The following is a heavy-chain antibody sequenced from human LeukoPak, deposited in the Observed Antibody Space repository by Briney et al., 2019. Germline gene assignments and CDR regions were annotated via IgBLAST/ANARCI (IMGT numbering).Heavy chain of an antibody. CDR1: GFTFDDYA. CDR2: ISWNSGSI. CDR3: AKDIGIAVAGIAFDI. V-gene: IGHV3-9*01. D-gene: IGHD6-19*01. Sequence: PGRSLRLSCVASGFTFDDYAMHWVRHAPGKGLEWVSGISWNSGSIGYADSVKGRFTISRDNAKNSLYLQMNSLRAEDTALYYCAKDIGIAVAGIAFDIWGQGTMVTVSS. J-gene: IGHJ3*02.